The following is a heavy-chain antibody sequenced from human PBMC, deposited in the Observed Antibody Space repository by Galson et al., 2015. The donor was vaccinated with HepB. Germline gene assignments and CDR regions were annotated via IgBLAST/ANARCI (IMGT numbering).Heavy chain of an antibody. D-gene: IGHD4-17*01. CDR3: AKGGGDYGDNLRGYYYYMDV. V-gene: IGHV3-30*18. CDR2: ISYDGSNK. J-gene: IGHJ6*03. Sequence: SLRLSCAASGFTFSSYGMHWVRQAPGKGLEWVAVISYDGSNKYYADSVKGRFTISRDNSKNTLYLQMNSLRAEDTAVYYCAKGGGDYGDNLRGYYYYMDVWGKGTTVTVSS. CDR1: GFTFSSYG.